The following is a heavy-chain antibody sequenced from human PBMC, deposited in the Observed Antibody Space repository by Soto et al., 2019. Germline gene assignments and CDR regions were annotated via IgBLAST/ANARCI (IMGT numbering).Heavy chain of an antibody. J-gene: IGHJ4*02. Sequence: SVKVSCKASGDTFSSYAISWVRQAPGQGLEWMGGIIPIFGTANYAQKFQGRVTITADESTSTAYMELSSLRSEDTAVYYCARAGVRWLQSSYFDYWGQGTLVTVSS. V-gene: IGHV1-69*13. CDR3: ARAGVRWLQSSYFDY. D-gene: IGHD5-12*01. CDR1: GDTFSSYA. CDR2: IIPIFGTA.